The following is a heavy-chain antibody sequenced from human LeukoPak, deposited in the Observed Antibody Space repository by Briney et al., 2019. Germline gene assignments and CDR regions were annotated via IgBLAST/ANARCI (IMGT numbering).Heavy chain of an antibody. CDR3: ARHGDYYDFDY. CDR1: GYSISSGYY. Sequence: SETLSLTCAVSGYSISSGYYWGWILQPPGKGLEWIGSIYHSGSTYYTPSLTSRVTISVDTFQNQFSPKLSAVTATNTAVYYCARHGDYYDFDYWGQGTLVTVSS. D-gene: IGHD3-22*01. V-gene: IGHV4-38-2*01. CDR2: IYHSGST. J-gene: IGHJ4*02.